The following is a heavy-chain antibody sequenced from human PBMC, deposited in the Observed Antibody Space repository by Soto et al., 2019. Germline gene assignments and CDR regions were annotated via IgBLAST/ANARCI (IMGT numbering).Heavy chain of an antibody. Sequence: PGGSLSLSCAASGFTFSSYSMNWVRQAPGKGLEWVSSISSSSSYIYYADSVKGRFTISRDNAKNSLYLQMNSLRAEDTAVYYCARDLGYCSSTSCPEGWFDPWGQGTLVTVSS. CDR3: ARDLGYCSSTSCPEGWFDP. V-gene: IGHV3-21*01. CDR2: ISSSSSYI. D-gene: IGHD2-2*01. J-gene: IGHJ5*02. CDR1: GFTFSSYS.